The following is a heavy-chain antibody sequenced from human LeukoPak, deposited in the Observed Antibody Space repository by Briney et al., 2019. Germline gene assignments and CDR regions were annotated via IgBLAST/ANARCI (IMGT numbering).Heavy chain of an antibody. Sequence: GGSLRLSCAASGFTSSSNYMSWVRQAPGKGLEWVSLVNSDGNTYYADSVKGRFTISRDNFKNTLYLQMNSLRAEDTAVYYCARCEHPGYSIMGGAFDIWGQGTMVMVSS. V-gene: IGHV3-53*01. CDR2: VNSDGNT. J-gene: IGHJ3*02. CDR3: ARCEHPGYSIMGGAFDI. D-gene: IGHD5-12*01. CDR1: GFTSSSNY.